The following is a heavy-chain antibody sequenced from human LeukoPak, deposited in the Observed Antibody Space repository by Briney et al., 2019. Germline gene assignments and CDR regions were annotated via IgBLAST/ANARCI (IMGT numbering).Heavy chain of an antibody. V-gene: IGHV4-59*01. CDR3: ARGVGSYGFSPLDY. CDR1: GGSFSGYY. D-gene: IGHD5-18*01. Sequence: PSETLSPTCAVDGGSFSGYYWSWIRQPPGKGLEWIGYIYYSGSTNYNPSLKSRVTISVDTSKNQFSLKLSSVTAADTAVYYCARGVGSYGFSPLDYWGQGTLVTVSS. J-gene: IGHJ4*02. CDR2: IYYSGST.